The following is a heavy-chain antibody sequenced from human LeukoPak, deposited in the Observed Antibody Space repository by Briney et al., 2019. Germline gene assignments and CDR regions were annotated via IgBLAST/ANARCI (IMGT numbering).Heavy chain of an antibody. Sequence: PGMSPRLSCAASGFDLGSYNIHWVRQAPGKGPEWVAVIWYDGSLKYYVDSVKGRFTISRDNSENTLYLQMNSLRAEDTAVYYCAREKSGSYASYFDYWGQGTLVTVSS. CDR1: GFDLGSYN. CDR3: AREKSGSYASYFDY. J-gene: IGHJ4*02. CDR2: IWYDGSLK. D-gene: IGHD1-26*01. V-gene: IGHV3-33*01.